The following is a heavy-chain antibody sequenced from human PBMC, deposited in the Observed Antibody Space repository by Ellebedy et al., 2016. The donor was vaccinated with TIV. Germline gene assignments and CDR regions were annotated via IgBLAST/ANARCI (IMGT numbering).Heavy chain of an antibody. CDR3: SGHPSSNWFTF. V-gene: IGHV3-48*03. D-gene: IGHD1-20*01. Sequence: GESLKISCSASGFTFKTYAMTWVRQTPGKGLEWLSYIGPSGSPIFYADSVKGRFTVSRDNAKDSLYLQMNRLRSDDTALYYCSGHPSSNWFTFWGQGTRVNVSS. J-gene: IGHJ1*01. CDR1: GFTFKTYA. CDR2: IGPSGSPI.